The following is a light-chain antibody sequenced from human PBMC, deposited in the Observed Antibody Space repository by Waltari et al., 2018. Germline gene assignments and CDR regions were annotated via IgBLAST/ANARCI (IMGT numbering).Light chain of an antibody. CDR3: CSYVDSRTFEWV. CDR2: EVT. Sequence: QYALTQPASVSGSPGQSITISCTGPRSDIVAYNLVSSVQQYPGKAPKLIICEVTKRPSGVSDRFSGSKSGSTASLTISGLQPEDEADYYCCSYVDSRTFEWVFGGGTKLTVL. J-gene: IGLJ3*02. V-gene: IGLV2-23*02. CDR1: RSDIVAYNL.